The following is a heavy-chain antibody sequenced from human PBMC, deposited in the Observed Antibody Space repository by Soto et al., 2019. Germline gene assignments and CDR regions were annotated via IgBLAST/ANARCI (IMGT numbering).Heavy chain of an antibody. J-gene: IGHJ6*02. V-gene: IGHV1-69*01. Sequence: QVQLVQSGAEVKKPGSSVKVSCKASGGTFSSYAISWVRQAPGQGLEWMGGIIPIFGTANYAQKFQGRVTITADESTSTAYMELSSLRSEDTAVYYCARGVVEQQLVLIEYYYYYYGMDVWGQGTTVTVSS. CDR1: GGTFSSYA. CDR3: ARGVVEQQLVLIEYYYYYYGMDV. D-gene: IGHD6-13*01. CDR2: IIPIFGTA.